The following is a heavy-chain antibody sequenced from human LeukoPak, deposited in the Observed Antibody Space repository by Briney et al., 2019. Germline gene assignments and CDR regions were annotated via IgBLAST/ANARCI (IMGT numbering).Heavy chain of an antibody. CDR1: GYTFTGYY. V-gene: IGHV1-2*06. CDR2: INPNSGGT. D-gene: IGHD1-1*01. J-gene: IGHJ6*03. Sequence: GASVKVSCKASGYTFTGYYMHWVRQAPGQGLEWMGRINPNSGGTNYAQKFQGRVTMTRDTSNSTAYMELSRLRSDDTAVYYCARDRNVDYYYYYYMDVWGKGTTVTASS. CDR3: ARDRNVDYYYYYYMDV.